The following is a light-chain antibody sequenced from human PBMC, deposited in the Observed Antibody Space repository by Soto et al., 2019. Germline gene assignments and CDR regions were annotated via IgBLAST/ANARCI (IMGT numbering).Light chain of an antibody. J-gene: IGLJ1*01. CDR2: HVT. CDR1: RSDIGHYDY. Sequence: QGALTQPASVSGSPGKSTTISCTGTRSDIGHYDYVSWYQQHPGIAPELMIYHVTYRPSGVSNRYSGSKSGNSASLPISGLQADDEADYYCCSHTTSHTYVFGNGTEV. CDR3: CSHTTSHTYV. V-gene: IGLV2-14*03.